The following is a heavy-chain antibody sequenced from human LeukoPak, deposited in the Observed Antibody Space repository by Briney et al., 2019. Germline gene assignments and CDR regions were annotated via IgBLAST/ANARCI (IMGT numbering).Heavy chain of an antibody. CDR2: ITSGSSYI. J-gene: IGHJ4*02. CDR3: ARAVAVAGTRGNFDY. Sequence: GSLRLSCAASGFTFSSYNMNWVRQAPGKGLEWVSSITSGSSYIYYADSVKGRFTISRDNAKNSLYLQMNSLRAEGTAVYYCARAVAVAGTRGNFDYWGQGTLVTVSS. V-gene: IGHV3-21*01. D-gene: IGHD6-19*01. CDR1: GFTFSSYN.